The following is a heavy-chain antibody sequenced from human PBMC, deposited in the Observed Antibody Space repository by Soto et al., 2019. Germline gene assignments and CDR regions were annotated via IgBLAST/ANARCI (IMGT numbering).Heavy chain of an antibody. CDR2: VFHPGIA. J-gene: IGHJ4*02. D-gene: IGHD6-19*01. CDR1: GLSVSSTNW. V-gene: IGHV4-4*02. Sequence: PSETLSLTCAVSGLSVSSTNWWSWVRQTTGKGLEWIGEVFHPGIAKYNPSLESRVTMSMGESKNQLSLEIRSVTAADTAVYYCARALSGWEDYWGQGTLVTVSS. CDR3: ARALSGWEDY.